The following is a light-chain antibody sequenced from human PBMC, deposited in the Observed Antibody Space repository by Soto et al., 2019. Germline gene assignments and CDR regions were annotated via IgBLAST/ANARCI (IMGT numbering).Light chain of an antibody. CDR1: QSINGW. V-gene: IGKV1-5*01. J-gene: IGKJ1*01. CDR3: QQYDSFPWS. CDR2: DAS. Sequence: DIQMTQSPSTLSASVGDRVTITCRASQSINGWLAWYQQKPGKAPKILIYDASNLERGLPSRFSGSGSGTEFTLTISSLQPDDFATYYCQQYDSFPWSFGQGTKVDIK.